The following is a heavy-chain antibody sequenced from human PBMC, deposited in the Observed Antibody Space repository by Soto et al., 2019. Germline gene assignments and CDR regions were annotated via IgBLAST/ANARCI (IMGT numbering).Heavy chain of an antibody. CDR1: GFTFSSYA. Sequence: PGGSLRLSCAASGFTFSSYAMSWVRQAPGKGLEWVSAISGSGGSTYYADSVKGRFTISRDNSKNTLYLQMNSLRAEDTAVYYCAGQRYCSSTSCYLGEAPFDYWGQGTLVTVSS. CDR3: AGQRYCSSTSCYLGEAPFDY. J-gene: IGHJ4*02. CDR2: ISGSGGST. V-gene: IGHV3-23*01. D-gene: IGHD2-2*01.